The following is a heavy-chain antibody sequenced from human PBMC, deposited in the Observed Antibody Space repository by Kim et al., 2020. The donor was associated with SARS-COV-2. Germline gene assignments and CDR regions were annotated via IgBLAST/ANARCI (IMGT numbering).Heavy chain of an antibody. J-gene: IGHJ6*03. V-gene: IGHV4-34*01. CDR1: GGSFSGYY. CDR2: INHSGST. D-gene: IGHD2-15*01. CDR3: AREVAAPGYYYYMDV. Sequence: SETLSLTCAVYGGSFSGYYWSWIRQPPGKGLEWIGEINHSGSTNYNPSLKSRVTISVDTSKNQFSLKLSSVTAADTAVYYCAREVAAPGYYYYMDVWGKG.